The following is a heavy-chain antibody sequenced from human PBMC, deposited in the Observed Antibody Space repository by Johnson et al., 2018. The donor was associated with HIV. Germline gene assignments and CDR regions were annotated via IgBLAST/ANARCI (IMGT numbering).Heavy chain of an antibody. D-gene: IGHD5-12*01. CDR2: IPFDGRNK. CDR3: ASGDDDGF. Sequence: QVQLVESRGGVVRPGRSLRLSCAASGFTFSNYPMHWVRQAPGKGLEWVAVIPFDGRNKFYADSVKGRFTISRDNSKNTLYLQMNSLRAEDTAVYFCASGDDDGFWGQGTKVTVSS. V-gene: IGHV3-30*14. J-gene: IGHJ3*01. CDR1: GFTFSNYP.